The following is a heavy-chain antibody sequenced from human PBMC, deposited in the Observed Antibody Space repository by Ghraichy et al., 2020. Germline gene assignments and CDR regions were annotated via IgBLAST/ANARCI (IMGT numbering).Heavy chain of an antibody. D-gene: IGHD5-18*01. J-gene: IGHJ4*02. V-gene: IGHV4-4*09. Sequence: SETLSLTCTVSGGSIKRYYWAWIRQPPGKGLEWIGYIYPSGNTNYNPSLKSRVTISVDTSKNQFSLKLSSVTAADTAMYYCVGTAEDTQSDYWGQGTLVTVSS. CDR2: IYPSGNT. CDR3: VGTAEDTQSDY. CDR1: GGSIKRYY.